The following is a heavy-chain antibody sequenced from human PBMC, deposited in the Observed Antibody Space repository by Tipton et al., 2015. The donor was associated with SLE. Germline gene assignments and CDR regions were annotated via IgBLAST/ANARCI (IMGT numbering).Heavy chain of an antibody. D-gene: IGHD3-10*01. CDR1: GFTFSSYE. Sequence: SLRLSCAASGFTFSSYEMNWVRQAPGKGLEWVSYISSSGSTIYYADSVKGRSTISRDNAKNSLYLQMNSLRAEDTAVYYCARDASTMVRGVIITGYWYFDLWGRGPLVTVSS. J-gene: IGHJ2*01. CDR3: ARDASTMVRGVIITGYWYFDL. V-gene: IGHV3-48*03. CDR2: ISSSGSTI.